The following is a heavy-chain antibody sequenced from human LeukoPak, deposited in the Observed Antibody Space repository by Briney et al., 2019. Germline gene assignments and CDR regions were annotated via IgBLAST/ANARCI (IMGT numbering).Heavy chain of an antibody. CDR2: INHSGST. J-gene: IGHJ4*01. Sequence: SETLSLTCAVYGGSFSGYYWSWIRQPPGKGLEWIGEINHSGSTNYNPSLKSRVTISVDTSKNQFSLKLSSVTAADTAVYYCALDLYDSSTAFDYWGQEPWSPSPQ. V-gene: IGHV4-34*01. CDR1: GGSFSGYY. D-gene: IGHD3-22*01. CDR3: ALDLYDSSTAFDY.